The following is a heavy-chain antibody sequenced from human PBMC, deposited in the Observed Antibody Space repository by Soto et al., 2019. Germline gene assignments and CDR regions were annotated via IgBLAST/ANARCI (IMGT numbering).Heavy chain of an antibody. Sequence: ESLKISCQGSGYSFASYWIGWVRQKPGKDLEWMGIIYPGDSDTRYSPSFQGQVTISADKSLRTAYLQWTSLKASDTALYYCARTRSFTLGFYYDGMDVWGQGTTVTVSS. J-gene: IGHJ6*02. V-gene: IGHV5-51*01. CDR3: ARTRSFTLGFYYDGMDV. CDR2: IYPGDSDT. D-gene: IGHD6-6*01. CDR1: GYSFASYW.